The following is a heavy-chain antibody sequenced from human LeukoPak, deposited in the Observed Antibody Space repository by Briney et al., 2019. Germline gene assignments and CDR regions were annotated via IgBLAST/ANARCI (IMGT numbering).Heavy chain of an antibody. V-gene: IGHV3-7*01. D-gene: IGHD3-3*01. Sequence: PGGSLRLSCAASGFTFSSYWMSWVRQAPGKGLEWVANIKHDGSEKYYVDSVKGRFTISRDNAKNSLYLQMNSLRAEDTAVYYCARDGDVYDFWSGYPFDFWGQGTLVTVSS. CDR2: IKHDGSEK. J-gene: IGHJ4*02. CDR3: ARDGDVYDFWSGYPFDF. CDR1: GFTFSSYW.